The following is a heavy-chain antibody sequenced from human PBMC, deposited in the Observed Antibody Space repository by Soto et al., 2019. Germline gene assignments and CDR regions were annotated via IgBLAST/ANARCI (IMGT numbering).Heavy chain of an antibody. CDR1: GFSLSNARMG. V-gene: IGHV2-26*01. CDR3: ARISMGGYCSGGSCYHGYYFDY. CDR2: IFSNDEK. Sequence: SGPTLVNPTETLTLTCTVSGFSLSNARMGVSWIRQPPGKALEWLAHIFSNDEKSYSTSLKSRLTISKDTSKSQVVLTMTNMDPVDTATYYCARISMGGYCSGGSCYHGYYFDYWGQGTLVTVSS. J-gene: IGHJ4*02. D-gene: IGHD2-15*01.